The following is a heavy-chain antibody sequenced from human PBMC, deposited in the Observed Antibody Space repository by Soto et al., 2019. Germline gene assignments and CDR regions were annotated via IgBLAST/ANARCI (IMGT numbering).Heavy chain of an antibody. CDR1: GGSISSDSYY. Sequence: PSETLSLTCTVSGGSISSDSYYWGWIRQSPEKGLEWIASISYSGSTYYNPTLKSRLIISVDRSKNQFSLKLSSVTAADTAVYYCATYYYDSSGYYFATAEYFQHWGQGTLVT. CDR2: ISYSGST. CDR3: ATYYYDSSGYYFATAEYFQH. J-gene: IGHJ1*01. V-gene: IGHV4-39*07. D-gene: IGHD3-22*01.